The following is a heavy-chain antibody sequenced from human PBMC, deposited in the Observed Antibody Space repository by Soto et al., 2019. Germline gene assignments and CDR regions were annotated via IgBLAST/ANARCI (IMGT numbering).Heavy chain of an antibody. Sequence: SETLSLTCTVSGASISSGRSYWSWIRQHPGKGLEWIGYMFYSGSTYYHPSLKSRVNISADTSKNQFSLRLTSVTPADTAVYYCERDNGYGHFDSWGQGTLVTVSS. D-gene: IGHD5-12*01. CDR2: MFYSGST. V-gene: IGHV4-31*03. CDR1: GASISSGRSY. CDR3: ERDNGYGHFDS. J-gene: IGHJ4*02.